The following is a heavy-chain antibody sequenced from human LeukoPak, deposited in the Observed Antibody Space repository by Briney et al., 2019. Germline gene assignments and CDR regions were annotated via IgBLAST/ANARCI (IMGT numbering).Heavy chain of an antibody. CDR3: ARGPGHSFKY. Sequence: PSETLSLTCAVSDVSFTNYYWTWIRQSPGKGLEWLGEISHTGNTHYNPSLKSRVTVLVDISADMSTTRVSLNLKSVTAADMAIYYCARGPGHSFKYWGQGTRVTVSS. V-gene: IGHV4-34*01. CDR1: DVSFTNYY. D-gene: IGHD1-1*01. J-gene: IGHJ4*02. CDR2: ISHTGNT.